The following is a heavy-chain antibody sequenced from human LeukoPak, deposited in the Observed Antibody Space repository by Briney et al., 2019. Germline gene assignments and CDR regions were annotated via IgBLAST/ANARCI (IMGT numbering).Heavy chain of an antibody. CDR3: ARVGSSGWYGGYWFDP. D-gene: IGHD6-13*01. V-gene: IGHV4-59*01. J-gene: IGHJ5*02. CDR2: IYYSGST. Sequence: SETLSLTCTVSGGSISSYYWSWIRQPPGKGLEWIGYIYYSGSTNYNPSLKSRVTISVDTSKNQFSLKLSSVTAADTAVYYCARVGSSGWYGGYWFDPWGQGTLVTVSS. CDR1: GGSISSYY.